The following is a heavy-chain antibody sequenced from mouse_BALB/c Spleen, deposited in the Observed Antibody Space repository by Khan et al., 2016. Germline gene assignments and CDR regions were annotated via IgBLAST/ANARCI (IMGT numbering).Heavy chain of an antibody. CDR3: AKCGNYYFDY. CDR1: GFTFSSYV. CDR2: ISSVGST. D-gene: IGHD2-1*01. Sequence: EVELVESGGGLVKPGGSLKLSCAASGFTFSSYVMSWVRQTPEKRLEWVASISSVGSTYYPDSVKGRFTISRDNARNILYLQMSSLRSADTAMHYCAKCGNYYFDYWGQGTTLTVSS. V-gene: IGHV5-6-5*01. J-gene: IGHJ2*01.